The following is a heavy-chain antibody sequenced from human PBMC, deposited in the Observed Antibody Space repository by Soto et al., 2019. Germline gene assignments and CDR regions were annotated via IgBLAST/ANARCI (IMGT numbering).Heavy chain of an antibody. Sequence: SETLSLTCSVSGDSISNSRFYWAWIRQPPGEGLEWIGSIDHTGNAYYNPSLKSRVTIFVDTSKNQFSLKLTSVTAADTALYYCARDYFDSSDYTTNWFDPWGQGTLVTVSS. V-gene: IGHV4-39*01. J-gene: IGHJ5*02. CDR1: GDSISNSRFY. D-gene: IGHD3-22*01. CDR2: IDHTGNA. CDR3: ARDYFDSSDYTTNWFDP.